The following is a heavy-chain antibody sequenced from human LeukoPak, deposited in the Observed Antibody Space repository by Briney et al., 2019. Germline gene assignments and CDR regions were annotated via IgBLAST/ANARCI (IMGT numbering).Heavy chain of an antibody. D-gene: IGHD6-13*01. CDR1: GGSFSGYY. J-gene: IGHJ3*02. CDR2: IDHRGST. V-gene: IGHV4-34*01. Sequence: PSETLSLTCAVYGGSFSGYYWNWIRRPAGKGLEWSGEIDHRGSTNYNPSLKSRVTLSVDTSKIQFSVKLSSVTAADTAVYYCARGRTLSSSWYGDAFDIWGQGTMVTVSS. CDR3: ARGRTLSSSWYGDAFDI.